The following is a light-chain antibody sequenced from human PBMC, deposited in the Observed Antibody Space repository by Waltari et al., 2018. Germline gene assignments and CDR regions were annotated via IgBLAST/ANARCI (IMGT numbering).Light chain of an antibody. CDR1: QSVSRT. CDR2: DAS. Sequence: ELVLTQSPGTLSWSPGDRATLSCRASQSVSRTLAWYQQKPGQAPRLLIYDASSRATGIPDRFSGSGSGTDFSLTISRLEPEDFAVYYCQKYGTLPATFGQGTKVEIK. CDR3: QKYGTLPAT. J-gene: IGKJ1*01. V-gene: IGKV3-20*01.